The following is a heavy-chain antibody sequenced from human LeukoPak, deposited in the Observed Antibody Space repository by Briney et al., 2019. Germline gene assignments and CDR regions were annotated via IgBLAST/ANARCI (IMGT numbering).Heavy chain of an antibody. D-gene: IGHD1-14*01. J-gene: IGHJ6*02. CDR2: IYYTGST. Sequence: SETLSLTCTVSGASISDYYWSWIRQPPGKGLEWIGYIYYTGSTNYNPSLEGRVTISVDMSKNQFSLNLRSVTAADTAVYFCARGHHALEVWGQGTTVSVSS. CDR1: GASISDYY. CDR3: ARGHHALEV. V-gene: IGHV4-59*01.